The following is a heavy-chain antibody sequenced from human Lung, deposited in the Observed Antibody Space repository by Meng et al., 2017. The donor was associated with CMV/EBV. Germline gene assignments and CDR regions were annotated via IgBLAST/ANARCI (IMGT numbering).Heavy chain of an antibody. CDR1: GGSFSGYY. D-gene: IGHD2/OR15-2a*01. Sequence: QVQLQQWGAGLLKPSETLSLTCAVEGGSFSGYYWSWIRQPPGKGLEWIGEINHSGSTNYNPSLKSRVTISVDTSKNQFSLKLSSVTAADTAVYYCARGFLSFVRVFDYWGQGTLVTVSS. V-gene: IGHV4-34*01. J-gene: IGHJ4*02. CDR2: INHSGST. CDR3: ARGFLSFVRVFDY.